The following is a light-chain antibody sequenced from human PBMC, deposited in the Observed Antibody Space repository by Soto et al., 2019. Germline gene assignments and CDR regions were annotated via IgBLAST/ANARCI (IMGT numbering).Light chain of an antibody. J-gene: IGLJ1*01. CDR2: EGS. CDR1: SSDVGSYNL. Sequence: QSALTQPASVSGSPGQSITISCTGTSSDVGSYNLVSWYQQHPGKAPKLMIYEGSKRPSGVSNRFSGSKSGNTASLTISGLQAEDEADYYCCSYASTTTDVFATALQVTVL. CDR3: CSYASTTTDV. V-gene: IGLV2-23*01.